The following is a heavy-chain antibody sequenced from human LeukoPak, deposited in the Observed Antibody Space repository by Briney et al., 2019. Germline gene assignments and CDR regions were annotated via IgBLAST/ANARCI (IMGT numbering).Heavy chain of an antibody. CDR1: GGTFSSYA. D-gene: IGHD3-22*01. CDR3: ARGRYYDSSGYYWDY. CDR2: IIPIFGTA. J-gene: IGHJ4*02. Sequence: GASGKVSCKASGGTFSSYAISWVRQAPGQGLEWMGGIIPIFGTANYAQKFQGRVTITADASTITAYMELSSLRSEDTAVYYCARGRYYDSSGYYWDYWGQGTLVTVSS. V-gene: IGHV1-69*13.